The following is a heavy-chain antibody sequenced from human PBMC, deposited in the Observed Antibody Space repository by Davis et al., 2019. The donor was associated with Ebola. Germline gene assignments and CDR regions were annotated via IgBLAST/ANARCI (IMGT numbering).Heavy chain of an antibody. D-gene: IGHD2-2*01. CDR3: AKGIYCSSTTCYFDY. J-gene: IGHJ4*02. CDR2: IRYDGSNK. CDR1: GFTFSSYG. Sequence: GESLKISCAASGFTFSSYGMHWVRQAPGKGLEWVAFIRYDGSNKYYADSVKGRFTISRDNSKNTLYLQMSSLRAEGTAVYYCAKGIYCSSTTCYFDYWGLGTLVTVSS. V-gene: IGHV3-30*02.